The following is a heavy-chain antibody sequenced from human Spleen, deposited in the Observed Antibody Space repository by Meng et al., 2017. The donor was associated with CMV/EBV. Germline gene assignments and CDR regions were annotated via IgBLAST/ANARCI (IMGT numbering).Heavy chain of an antibody. J-gene: IGHJ4*02. CDR3: ARVIAVAGTAPFDY. Sequence: SGCPFTGYSIHWVRQAPGQGLEWMGWINPNTGATNYAQKFQGRVTMTRDTSTNTAYMELTRLRSDDTAVFYCARVIAVAGTAPFDYWGQGTLVTVSS. CDR2: INPNTGAT. D-gene: IGHD6-19*01. V-gene: IGHV1-2*02. CDR1: GCPFTGYS.